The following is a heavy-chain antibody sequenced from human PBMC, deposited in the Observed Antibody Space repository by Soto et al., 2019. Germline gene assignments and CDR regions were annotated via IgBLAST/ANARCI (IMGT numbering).Heavy chain of an antibody. J-gene: IGHJ6*02. D-gene: IGHD3-10*01. V-gene: IGHV4-59*08. Sequence: QVQLQESGPGLVKPSETMSLSCTVSGGSISSYYWRWFRQSPGKRMEWIGYVHHSWGSSYNPSLRSRVAISLGTTNSQFALQVTSVPATDTAVFYCARQGFGPLHGLVDVWGQGTTVTVSS. CDR1: GGSISSYY. CDR2: VHHSWGS. CDR3: ARQGFGPLHGLVDV.